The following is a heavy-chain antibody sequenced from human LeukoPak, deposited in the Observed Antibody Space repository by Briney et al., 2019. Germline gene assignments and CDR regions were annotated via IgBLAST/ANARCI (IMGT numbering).Heavy chain of an antibody. J-gene: IGHJ6*03. D-gene: IGHD6-6*01. CDR1: GGSISSHY. V-gene: IGHV4-59*11. CDR2: IYYSGST. CDR3: ARGSSSSVWYYYYYYMDV. Sequence: SETLSLTCTVSGGSISSHYWSWLRQPPGQALEWIGYIYYSGSTNYNPSLKSRVTISVDTSKNQFSLKLSSVTAADTAVYYCARGSSSSVWYYYYYYMDVWGKGTTVTVSS.